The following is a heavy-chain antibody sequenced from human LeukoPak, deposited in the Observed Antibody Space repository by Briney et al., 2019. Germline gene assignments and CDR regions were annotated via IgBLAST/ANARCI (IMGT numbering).Heavy chain of an antibody. Sequence: SETLSLTCTVSGGSISSYYWSWIRQPPGKGLEWIGYIYYSGSTNYNPSLKSRVTISVDASKNQFSLKLSSVTAADTAVYYCARGSGSYHYYYYGMNVWGQGTTVTVSS. CDR3: ARGSGSYHYYYYGMNV. V-gene: IGHV4-59*08. CDR1: GGSISSYY. CDR2: IYYSGST. J-gene: IGHJ6*02. D-gene: IGHD1-26*01.